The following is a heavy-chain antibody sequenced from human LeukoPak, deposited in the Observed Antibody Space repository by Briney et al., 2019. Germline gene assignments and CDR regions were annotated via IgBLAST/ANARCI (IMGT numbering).Heavy chain of an antibody. Sequence: GESLKISCKGSGYSFTTYWVACVGQMPGKARRGLGKIYPGDSDTRYSPSFQGQVTISADKSISTAYLRWSSLKASDTAMYYCARLHSVGATQQPLDYWGQGTLVTVSS. J-gene: IGHJ4*02. CDR3: ARLHSVGATQQPLDY. CDR2: IYPGDSDT. V-gene: IGHV5-51*01. CDR1: GYSFTTYW. D-gene: IGHD1-26*01.